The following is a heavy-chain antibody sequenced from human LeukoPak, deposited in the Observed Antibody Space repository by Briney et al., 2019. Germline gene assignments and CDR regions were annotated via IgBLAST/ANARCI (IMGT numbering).Heavy chain of an antibody. V-gene: IGHV3-23*01. Sequence: PGGSLRLSCAASGLTFNTYAMSWVRQAPGKGLQWVSTVSGSGAGTFYGDSVKGRFTISRDNSNNTLFLQMNSLSADDTAVYFCAKGPRAGLRYWYVDLWGRGSLVTVSS. J-gene: IGHJ2*01. CDR2: VSGSGAGT. CDR1: GLTFNTYA. D-gene: IGHD2-21*02. CDR3: AKGPRAGLRYWYVDL.